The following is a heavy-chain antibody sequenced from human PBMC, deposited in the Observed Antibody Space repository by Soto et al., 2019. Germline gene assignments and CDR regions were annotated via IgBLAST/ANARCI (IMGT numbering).Heavy chain of an antibody. CDR1: GGTFSSYT. Sequence: SVKVSCKASGGTFSSYTISWVRQAPGQGLEWMGRIIPILGIANYAQKFQGRVTITADKSTSTAYMELSSLRSEDTAVYYCVKHRGNPSGAFDIWGQGTMVTVSS. J-gene: IGHJ3*02. D-gene: IGHD3-10*01. CDR2: IIPILGIA. V-gene: IGHV1-69*02. CDR3: VKHRGNPSGAFDI.